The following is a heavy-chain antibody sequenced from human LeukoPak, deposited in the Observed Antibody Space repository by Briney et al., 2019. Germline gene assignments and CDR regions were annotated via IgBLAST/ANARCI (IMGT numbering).Heavy chain of an antibody. V-gene: IGHV1-2*02. CDR3: ARRVAAAGNIFQH. CDR1: GYTFTGYY. Sequence: GASVKVSCKASGYTFTGYYMHWVRQAPGQGLEWMGWINSNSGDTNYAQKFQGRVTMTRDTSISTVYMELSSLRSDDTAVYYCARRVAAAGNIFQHWGQGTLVTVSS. D-gene: IGHD6-25*01. J-gene: IGHJ1*01. CDR2: INSNSGDT.